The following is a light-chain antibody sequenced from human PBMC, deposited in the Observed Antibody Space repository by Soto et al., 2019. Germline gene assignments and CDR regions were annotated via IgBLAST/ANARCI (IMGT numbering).Light chain of an antibody. CDR2: EVS. Sequence: QSALTQPASVSGSPGQSITISCTGTSSDVGGYNYVSWYQQHPGKAPKLMIYEVSNRPSGVSNRFSGSKSGNTASLTISGLQAEDEAAYYCSSYTSSSTVVFGGGTQLTVL. CDR3: SSYTSSSTVV. V-gene: IGLV2-14*01. J-gene: IGLJ2*01. CDR1: SSDVGGYNY.